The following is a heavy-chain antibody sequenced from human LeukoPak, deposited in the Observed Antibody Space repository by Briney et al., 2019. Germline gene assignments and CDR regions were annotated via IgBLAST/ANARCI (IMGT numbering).Heavy chain of an antibody. V-gene: IGHV4-34*01. CDR3: ARASSSSPLYNYYSLDV. D-gene: IGHD2-2*01. Sequence: PSETLTLTCAAYVESFSGYYLTWIRQPPGKGLEWVGEITHSGGTNYRPSLKSRAAISVDTSKNQFSLKLTSVTAADTAVYYCARASSSSPLYNYYSLDVWGKGVTVSVSS. J-gene: IGHJ6*03. CDR2: ITHSGGT. CDR1: VESFSGYY.